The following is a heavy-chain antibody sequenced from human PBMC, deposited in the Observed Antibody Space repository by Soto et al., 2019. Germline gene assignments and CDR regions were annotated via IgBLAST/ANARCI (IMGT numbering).Heavy chain of an antibody. Sequence: GASVKVSCKASGYTFTSYAMHWVRQAPGQRLEWMGWINAGNGNTKYSQKFQGRVTITRNTSASTAYMELSSLRSEDTAVYYCAREPTYYDFWSGYYTLPAGMDVWGQGTTVTVYS. D-gene: IGHD3-3*01. V-gene: IGHV1-3*01. CDR1: GYTFTSYA. CDR3: AREPTYYDFWSGYYTLPAGMDV. J-gene: IGHJ6*02. CDR2: INAGNGNT.